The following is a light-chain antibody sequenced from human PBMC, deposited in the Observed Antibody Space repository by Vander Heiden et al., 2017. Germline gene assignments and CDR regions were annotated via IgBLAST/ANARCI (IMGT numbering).Light chain of an antibody. CDR1: SLRSYY. J-gene: IGLJ3*02. V-gene: IGLV3-19*01. Sequence: SSELTQDPAVSVALGQTVRITCQGDSLRSYYASWYQQKSGQAPVLVIYGKNNRPSGIPDRFSGSSSGNTASLTITGAQAEDEADYYCNSRDSSGNHPNWVFGGGTKLTGL. CDR3: NSRDSSGNHPNWV. CDR2: GKN.